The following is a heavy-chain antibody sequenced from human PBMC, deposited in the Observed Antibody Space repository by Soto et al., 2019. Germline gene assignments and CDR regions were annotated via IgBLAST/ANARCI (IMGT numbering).Heavy chain of an antibody. Sequence: SETLSLTCVVSNFSISSGYYWGWIRQSPGKGLEWIGYIYYSGSTNYNPSLKSRVTISVDTSKNQYSLKLSSVTAADTAVYYCARGDYRSSSGFYFDYWGQGTVVTV. CDR1: NFSISSGYY. CDR3: ARGDYRSSSGFYFDY. D-gene: IGHD6-6*01. CDR2: IYYSGST. V-gene: IGHV4-59*01. J-gene: IGHJ4*02.